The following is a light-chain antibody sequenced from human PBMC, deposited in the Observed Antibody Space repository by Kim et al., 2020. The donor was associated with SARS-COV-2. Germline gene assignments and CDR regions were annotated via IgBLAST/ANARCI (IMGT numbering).Light chain of an antibody. V-gene: IGLV10-54*04. Sequence: QAATLTCTGNNNDVGSQGATWLQQHQGHPPKLLSYRNNDRPSGISERFSASRSGDTASLTISGLQPEDEADYYCSAWDSRLTVWVFRGGTKLTVL. CDR1: NNDVGSQG. J-gene: IGLJ3*02. CDR3: SAWDSRLTVWV. CDR2: RNN.